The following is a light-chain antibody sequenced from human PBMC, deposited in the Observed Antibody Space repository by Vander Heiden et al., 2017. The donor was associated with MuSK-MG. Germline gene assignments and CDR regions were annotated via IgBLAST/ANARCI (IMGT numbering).Light chain of an antibody. CDR3: QQDDNLPRT. Sequence: DIQMTQSPSSLSASVGDRVTITCQASQAISNYLNWYQQKPGKAPKLLIYDASNLETGVPSRFSGSGSGTDFTFTISSLQPEDFATYYCQQDDNLPRTFGQGTKLEIK. J-gene: IGKJ2*01. CDR2: DAS. V-gene: IGKV1-33*01. CDR1: QAISNY.